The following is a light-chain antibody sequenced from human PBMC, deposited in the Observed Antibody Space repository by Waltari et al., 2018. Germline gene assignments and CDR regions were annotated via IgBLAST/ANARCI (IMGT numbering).Light chain of an antibody. CDR2: ENN. CDR1: SGSIASNY. CDR3: QSYYGTDWV. J-gene: IGLJ3*02. Sequence: NFMLTQPHSVSESPGKTVTISCTRSSGSIASNYVQWYQQRPGSAPTTVIYENNQRPSGVSDPFSGSIDSSSNSAPLTISGLKAEDEADYYCQSYYGTDWVFGGGTKLTVL. V-gene: IGLV6-57*04.